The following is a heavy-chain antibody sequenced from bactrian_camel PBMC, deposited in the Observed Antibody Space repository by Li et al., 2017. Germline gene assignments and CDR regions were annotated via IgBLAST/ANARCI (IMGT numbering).Heavy chain of an antibody. V-gene: IGHV3S25*01. CDR3: AADSSVLRLWVGKSPSY. CDR1: GSGYNSYC. D-gene: IGHD3*01. Sequence: QLVESGGGSVQAGGSLRLSCATSGGSGYNSYCMAWFRQAPGGKEREAVAQIYIGGGVPYYANSVKGRFTISHDSAKDTVYLQMNDLKPEDTAMYYCAADSSVLRLWVGKSPSYWGQGTQVTV. CDR2: IYIGGGVP. J-gene: IGHJ4*01.